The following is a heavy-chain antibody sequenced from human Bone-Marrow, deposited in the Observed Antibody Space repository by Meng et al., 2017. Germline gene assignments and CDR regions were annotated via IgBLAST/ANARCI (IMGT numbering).Heavy chain of an antibody. CDR3: ARLLGYCSGGSCYVGFDY. CDR1: GYSFTDYW. D-gene: IGHD2-15*01. CDR2: IYPGNSDT. Sequence: GESLKISCKGSGYSFTDYWIGWVRQMPGKGLEWMGIIYPGNSDTRYSPSFQGQVTISADKSITTAYLQWSSLKASDTAMYYCARLLGYCSGGSCYVGFDYWGQGTLVTVSS. V-gene: IGHV5-51*01. J-gene: IGHJ4*02.